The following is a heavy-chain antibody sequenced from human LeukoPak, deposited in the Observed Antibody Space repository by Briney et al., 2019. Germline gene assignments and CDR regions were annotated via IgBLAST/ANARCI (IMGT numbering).Heavy chain of an antibody. D-gene: IGHD6-13*01. CDR3: ARDNPILAAAGTDDY. CDR1: GYTFTSYG. CDR2: ISAYNGNT. J-gene: IGHJ4*02. Sequence: ASVKVSCKASGYTFTSYGISWVRQAPGQGLEWMGWISAYNGNTNYAQKLQGRVTMTTDTSTSTAYMELRSLRSDDTAVYYCARDNPILAAAGTDDYWGQGTLVTVSS. V-gene: IGHV1-18*01.